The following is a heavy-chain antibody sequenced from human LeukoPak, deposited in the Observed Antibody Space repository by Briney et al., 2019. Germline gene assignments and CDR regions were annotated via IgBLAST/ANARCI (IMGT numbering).Heavy chain of an antibody. J-gene: IGHJ5*02. D-gene: IGHD2-15*01. V-gene: IGHV1-69*04. Sequence: ASVKVSCKASGYTFTSYAISWVRQAPGQGLEWMGRIIPILGIANYAQKFQGRVTITADKSTSTAYMELSSLRSEDTAVYYCARGGYCSGGSCITAWGQGTLVTVSS. CDR1: GYTFTSYA. CDR3: ARGGYCSGGSCITA. CDR2: IIPILGIA.